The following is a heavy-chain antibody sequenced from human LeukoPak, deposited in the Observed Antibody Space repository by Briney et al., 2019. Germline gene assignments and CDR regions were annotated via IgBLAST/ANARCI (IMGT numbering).Heavy chain of an antibody. D-gene: IGHD3-3*01. V-gene: IGHV3-23*01. CDR2: ISGSGGTT. Sequence: TGGSLRLSCAASGFTFSSYAMSWVRQAPGKGLEWVSVISGSGGTTYYADSVKGRFTISRDNSKNTLYLQMNSLRAEDTAIYYCAKVASGDYTTYSFDFWGQGTLVTVSS. CDR1: GFTFSSYA. J-gene: IGHJ4*02. CDR3: AKVASGDYTTYSFDF.